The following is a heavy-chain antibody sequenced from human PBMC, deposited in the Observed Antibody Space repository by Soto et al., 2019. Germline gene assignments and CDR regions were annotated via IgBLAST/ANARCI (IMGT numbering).Heavy chain of an antibody. CDR2: TRNKANSYTT. D-gene: IGHD2-2*01. CDR1: GFTFSDHY. V-gene: IGHV3-72*01. Sequence: EVQLVESGGGLVQPGGSLRLSCAASGFTFSDHYMDWVRQAPGKGLKWVGRTRNKANSYTTEYAASVKGRFTISRDDSKNSLYLQMNSLKTEDTAVYYCARVLYCSSTSCWHDAFDIWGQGTMVTVSS. J-gene: IGHJ3*02. CDR3: ARVLYCSSTSCWHDAFDI.